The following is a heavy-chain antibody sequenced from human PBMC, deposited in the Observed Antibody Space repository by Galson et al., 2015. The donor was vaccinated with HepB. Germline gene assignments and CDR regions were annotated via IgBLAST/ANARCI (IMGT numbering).Heavy chain of an antibody. Sequence: SVKVSCKASGYTFTSYAMHWVRQAPGQRLEWMGWINAGNGNTKYSQKFQGRVTITRDTSASTAYMELRSLRSDDTAVYYCARVLLIRGRIYPGHPDYWGQGTLVTVSS. V-gene: IGHV1-3*01. CDR1: GYTFTSYA. CDR2: INAGNGNT. CDR3: ARVLLIRGRIYPGHPDY. J-gene: IGHJ4*02. D-gene: IGHD3-10*01.